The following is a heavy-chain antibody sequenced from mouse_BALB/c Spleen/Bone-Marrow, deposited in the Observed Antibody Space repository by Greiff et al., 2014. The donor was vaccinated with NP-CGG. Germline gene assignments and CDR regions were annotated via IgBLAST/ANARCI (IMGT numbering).Heavy chain of an antibody. CDR1: GFNIKDTY. Sequence: VQLQQSGAELVKPGASVKLSCTASGFNIKDTYMHWVKQRPGQGLEWIGRIDPANGNTKYDPKFQGKATITADTSSNTAYLQLSSLTSEDAAVYYCARYSYGSRGYYIDYWGQGTTLTVSS. CDR3: ARYSYGSRGYYIDY. CDR2: IDPANGNT. J-gene: IGHJ2*01. D-gene: IGHD1-1*01. V-gene: IGHV14-3*02.